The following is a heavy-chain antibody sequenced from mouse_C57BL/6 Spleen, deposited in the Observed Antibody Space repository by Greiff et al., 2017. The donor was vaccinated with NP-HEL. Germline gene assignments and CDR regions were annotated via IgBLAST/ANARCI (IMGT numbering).Heavy chain of an antibody. V-gene: IGHV1-15*01. J-gene: IGHJ1*03. Sequence: VQLQESGAELVRPGASVTLSCKASGYTFTDYEMHWVKQTPVHGLEWIGAIDPETGGTAYNQKFKGKAILTADKSSSTAYMELRSLTSEDSAVYYCTRGGSSGYDWYFDVWGTGTTVTVSS. CDR1: GYTFTDYE. CDR2: IDPETGGT. CDR3: TRGGSSGYDWYFDV. D-gene: IGHD3-2*02.